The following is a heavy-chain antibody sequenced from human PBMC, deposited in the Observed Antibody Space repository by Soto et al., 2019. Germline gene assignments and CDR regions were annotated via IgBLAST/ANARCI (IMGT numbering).Heavy chain of an antibody. CDR2: INHSGST. CDR3: ARGRWRQYYYYGMDV. V-gene: IGHV4-34*01. D-gene: IGHD2-21*02. J-gene: IGHJ6*02. CDR1: GGSFSGYY. Sequence: ETLSLTCAVYGGSFSGYYWSWIRQPPGKGLEWIGEINHSGSTNYNPSLKSRVTISVDTSKNQFSLKLSSVTAADTAVYYCARGRWRQYYYYGMDVWGQGTTVTV.